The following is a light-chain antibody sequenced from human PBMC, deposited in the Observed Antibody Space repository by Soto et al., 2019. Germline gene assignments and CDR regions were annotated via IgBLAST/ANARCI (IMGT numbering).Light chain of an antibody. CDR1: QSVSSSH. CDR2: GAY. V-gene: IGKV3-15*01. Sequence: EIVLTQSPATPSLSPGERTTLSCSASQSVSSSHLAWFQQRPGQPPRLLIYGAYYRATGIPARFSGSASWTDFTLTISSLESEDFAVYYCQEYDNWPPFTFGTGTKVDIK. CDR3: QEYDNWPPFT. J-gene: IGKJ3*01.